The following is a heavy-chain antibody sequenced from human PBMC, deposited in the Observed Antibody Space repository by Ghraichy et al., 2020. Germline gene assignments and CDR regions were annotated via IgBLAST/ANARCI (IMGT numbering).Heavy chain of an antibody. CDR3: ARHGELLRNKGGTFDI. Sequence: SETLSLTCTVSGGSISSSSYYWGWIRQPPGKGLEWIGSIYYSGSTYYNPSLKSRVTISVDTSKNQFSLKLSSVTAADTAVYYCARHGELLRNKGGTFDIWGQGTMVTVSS. V-gene: IGHV4-39*01. CDR1: GGSISSSSYY. J-gene: IGHJ3*02. CDR2: IYYSGST. D-gene: IGHD1-26*01.